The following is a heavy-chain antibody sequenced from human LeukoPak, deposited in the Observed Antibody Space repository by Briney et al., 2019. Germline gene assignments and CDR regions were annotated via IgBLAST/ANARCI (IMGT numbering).Heavy chain of an antibody. J-gene: IGHJ4*02. Sequence: GGSLRLSCAASGFTFSDYYMSWIRQAPGKGLEWVGFIRSKDYGGTTEYAASVKGRFTISRDDSKSIAYLQMNSLKTEDTAVYYCTRGGPKYYYDSSGRLFDYWGQGTLVTVSS. CDR3: TRGGPKYYYDSSGRLFDY. V-gene: IGHV3-49*03. CDR1: GFTFSDYY. CDR2: IRSKDYGGTT. D-gene: IGHD3-22*01.